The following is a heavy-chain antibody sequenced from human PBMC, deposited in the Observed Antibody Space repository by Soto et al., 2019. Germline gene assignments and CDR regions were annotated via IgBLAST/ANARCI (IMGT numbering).Heavy chain of an antibody. D-gene: IGHD2-15*01. J-gene: IGHJ3*02. CDR2: ISGSGGST. V-gene: IGHV3-23*01. CDR1: GFTFSSYA. Sequence: GGSRLSCAASGFTFSSYAMSWVRQAPGKGLEWVSAISGSGGSTYYADSVKGRFTISRDNSKNTLYLQMNSLRAEDTAVYYCAKGGLGYCSGGSCSDAFDIWGQGTMVTVSS. CDR3: AKGGLGYCSGGSCSDAFDI.